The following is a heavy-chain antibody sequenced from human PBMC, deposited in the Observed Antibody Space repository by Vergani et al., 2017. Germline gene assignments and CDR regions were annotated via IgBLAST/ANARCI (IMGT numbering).Heavy chain of an antibody. J-gene: IGHJ4*02. D-gene: IGHD5-18*01. CDR3: ARGLGYSYGAGDDY. V-gene: IGHV3-53*02. CDR2: ISSGGST. Sequence: EVQLVETGGGLIQPGGSLRLSCAASGFTVSSNYMSWVRQAPGKGLVWVSVISSGGSTGYADSVKGRFTISRDNAKNSLYLQMNSLRAEDTALYHCARGLGYSYGAGDDYWGQGTLVTVSS. CDR1: GFTVSSNY.